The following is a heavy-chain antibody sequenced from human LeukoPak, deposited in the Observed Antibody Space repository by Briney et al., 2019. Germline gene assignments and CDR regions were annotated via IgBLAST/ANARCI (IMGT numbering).Heavy chain of an antibody. Sequence: ASVKVSCKASGYTFTSYDINWVRQATGQGLEWMGWMNPNSGNTGYAQKFQGRVTMTRNTSISTAYMELSSLRSEDTAVYYCARGGDSRFIAVAELDYWGQGTLVTVSS. CDR2: MNPNSGNT. V-gene: IGHV1-8*01. J-gene: IGHJ4*02. CDR1: GYTFTSYD. CDR3: ARGGDSRFIAVAELDY. D-gene: IGHD6-19*01.